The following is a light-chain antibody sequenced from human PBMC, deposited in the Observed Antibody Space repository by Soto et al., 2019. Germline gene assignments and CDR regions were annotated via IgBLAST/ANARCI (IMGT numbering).Light chain of an antibody. V-gene: IGLV3-12*02. Sequence: SYELTQPHSVSVATAQMARITCGGNNIGSKAVHWYQQKPRHDPVLVIYSDSNRPSGIPERFSGSNQGNTATLTTSRIEAGDDDADYCQVWDTSSDHQVFGTGTKVTVL. CDR3: QVWDTSSDHQV. CDR2: SDS. CDR1: NIGSKA. J-gene: IGLJ1*01.